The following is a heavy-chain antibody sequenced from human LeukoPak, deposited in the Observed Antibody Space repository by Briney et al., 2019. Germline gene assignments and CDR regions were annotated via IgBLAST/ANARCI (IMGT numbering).Heavy chain of an antibody. CDR3: ARDGYYYDGSFEY. Sequence: SETLSLTCAVSGYSISSGYFWAWIRQPPGKGLEWIGSISHSGSSYSKPSLRSRVIISVDTSNNQFSLKLTSVTAADTATYYCARDGYYYDGSFEYWGQGIRVAVSS. CDR2: ISHSGSS. V-gene: IGHV4-38-2*02. J-gene: IGHJ4*02. D-gene: IGHD3-22*01. CDR1: GYSISSGYF.